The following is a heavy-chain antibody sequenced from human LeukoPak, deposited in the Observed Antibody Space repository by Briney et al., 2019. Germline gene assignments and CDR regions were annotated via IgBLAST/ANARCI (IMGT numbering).Heavy chain of an antibody. D-gene: IGHD4-17*01. CDR1: GGTFSSYA. Sequence: SVKVSCKASGGTFSSYAISWVRQAPGRGLEWMGGIIPIFGTANYAQKFQGRVTITADKSTSTAYMELSSLRSEDTAVYYCARDHLSTVTTGYMDVWGKGTTVTVSS. V-gene: IGHV1-69*06. J-gene: IGHJ6*03. CDR3: ARDHLSTVTTGYMDV. CDR2: IIPIFGTA.